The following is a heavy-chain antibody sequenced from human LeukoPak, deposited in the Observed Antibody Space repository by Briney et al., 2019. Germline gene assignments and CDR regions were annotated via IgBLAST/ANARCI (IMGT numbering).Heavy chain of an antibody. V-gene: IGHV4-59*01. CDR1: GGSISSYY. D-gene: IGHD6-6*01. J-gene: IGHJ6*03. CDR2: IYYSGST. CDR3: ARVTRRRMYSSSSKDYYYMDV. Sequence: SETLSLTCTVSGGSISSYYWSWIRQPPGKGLEWIGYIYYSGSTNYNPSLKSRVTISVDTSKNQFSLKLSSVTAADTAVYYCARVTRRRMYSSSSKDYYYMDVWGKGTTVTVSS.